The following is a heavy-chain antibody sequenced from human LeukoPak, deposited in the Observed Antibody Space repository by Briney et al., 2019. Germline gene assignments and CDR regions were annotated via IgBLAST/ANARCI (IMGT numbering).Heavy chain of an antibody. Sequence: SETLPLTCTVSGGSINRNTYYWGWVRQSPGKGLEWIGRIHYCGWPYYYNYRGSTFYNPSLKSRITISVDTSKNQFSLKLTSVIAADTAIYYCARNDSGGFDAFDTWGQGTMVIVSS. J-gene: IGHJ3*02. CDR1: GGSINRNTYY. V-gene: IGHV4-39*01. D-gene: IGHD3-22*01. CDR2: IHYCGWPYYYNYRGST. CDR3: ARNDSGGFDAFDT.